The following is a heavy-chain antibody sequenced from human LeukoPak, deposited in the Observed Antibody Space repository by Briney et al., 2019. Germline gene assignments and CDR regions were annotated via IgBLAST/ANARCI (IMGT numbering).Heavy chain of an antibody. D-gene: IGHD5-24*01. CDR3: ARRIQGMAPYYFDY. CDR1: GFTFSSYW. Sequence: GGSVRLSCTASGFTFSSYWMHWVRRPPGKGLVWVSRINSDGGSTSYADSVKGRFTISRDNAKNTLYLQMNSLRAEDTAVYYCARRIQGMAPYYFDYWGQGTLVTVSS. V-gene: IGHV3-74*01. CDR2: INSDGGST. J-gene: IGHJ4*02.